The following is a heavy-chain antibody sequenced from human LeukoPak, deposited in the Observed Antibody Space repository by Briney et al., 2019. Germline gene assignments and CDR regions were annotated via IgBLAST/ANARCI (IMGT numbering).Heavy chain of an antibody. CDR2: ISASGEGT. CDR3: AKAIAAPVWYFDL. J-gene: IGHJ2*01. V-gene: IGHV3-23*01. Sequence: GVSLRLSCAASGFTFSSRAMTWVRQAPGKGLEWVSTISASGEGTYYADYVKGRFTISRDNSKNTLFLQMNTLRAEDTAVYYCAKAIAAPVWYFDLWGRGTLVTVSS. CDR1: GFTFSSRA. D-gene: IGHD6-13*01.